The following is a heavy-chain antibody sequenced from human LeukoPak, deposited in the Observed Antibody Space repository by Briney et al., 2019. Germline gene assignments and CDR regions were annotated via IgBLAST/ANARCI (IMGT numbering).Heavy chain of an antibody. CDR2: MSASGTII. CDR1: GFTLSDYY. Sequence: GGSLRLSCAASGFTLSDYYMGWIRQAPGKGLEWISYMSASGTIINYADSVKGRFTISRDSAKKSLFLQMNSLRVDDTAVYYCARFHLIAYWYLDLWGRGTLVTVSS. D-gene: IGHD2-21*01. V-gene: IGHV3-11*04. CDR3: ARFHLIAYWYLDL. J-gene: IGHJ2*01.